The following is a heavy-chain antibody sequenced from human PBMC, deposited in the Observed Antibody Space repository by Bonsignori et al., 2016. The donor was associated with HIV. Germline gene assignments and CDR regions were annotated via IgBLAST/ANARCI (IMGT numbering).Heavy chain of an antibody. J-gene: IGHJ4*02. CDR2: ISSTSRTI. Sequence: GGSLRLSCAGSGFTFSDYYMNWIRQAPGKGLEWVSYISSTSRTIYYADSVKGRFTISRDNAKNTLYLQMDSLRAEDTAVYYCASSWDYDNFDFWGQGALVTVSS. CDR1: GFTFSDYY. V-gene: IGHV3-11*01. D-gene: IGHD4-17*01. CDR3: ASSWDYDNFDF.